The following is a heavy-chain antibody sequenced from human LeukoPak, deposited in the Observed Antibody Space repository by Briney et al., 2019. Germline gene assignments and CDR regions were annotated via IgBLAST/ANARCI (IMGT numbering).Heavy chain of an antibody. CDR1: GGSFSGHY. CDR2: INHSGGT. J-gene: IGHJ5*02. CDR3: ARPTSWVNYIDP. V-gene: IGHV4-34*01. D-gene: IGHD1-7*01. Sequence: PSETLSLTCAVFGGSFSGHYWTWIRQPPGKGLEWIGEINHSGGTNYNPSLKSRVTISVDTSKNQFSLKLSSLTAADTAVYYCARPTSWVNYIDPWGQGTLVTVSS.